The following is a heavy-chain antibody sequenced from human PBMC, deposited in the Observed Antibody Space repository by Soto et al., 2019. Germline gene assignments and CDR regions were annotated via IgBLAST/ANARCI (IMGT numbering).Heavy chain of an antibody. CDR1: RSCYRSGSYY. J-gene: IGHJ4*02. V-gene: IGHV4-61*01. D-gene: IGHD3-3*01. CDR2: VYHTGRT. Sequence: SETLSLTCTVSRSCYRSGSYYCSWTRQPPGKGLEWIGYVYHTGRTSYNPSLKSRVSISMDTSKNQFSLNLDSVTAADTAVYFCARDFAYFDSWGQGTLVTV. CDR3: ARDFAYFDS.